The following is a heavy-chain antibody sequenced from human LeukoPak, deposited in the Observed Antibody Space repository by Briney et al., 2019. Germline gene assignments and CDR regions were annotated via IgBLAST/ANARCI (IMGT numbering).Heavy chain of an antibody. Sequence: GRSLRLSCAASGLSFSSYGMHWVRQAPGKGLEWVAVLWYDGSNKYYADSVKGRFTISRDNSKNRLYLQMNSLRAEDTAVYYCARDSGAAMTYFDHWGQGTLVTVSS. J-gene: IGHJ4*02. CDR1: GLSFSSYG. CDR3: ARDSGAAMTYFDH. V-gene: IGHV3-33*01. D-gene: IGHD5-18*01. CDR2: LWYDGSNK.